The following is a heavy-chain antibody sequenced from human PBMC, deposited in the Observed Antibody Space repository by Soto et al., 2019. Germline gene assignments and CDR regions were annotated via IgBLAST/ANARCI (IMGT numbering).Heavy chain of an antibody. CDR3: ARDMATTQAFDY. CDR2: ISSSGSTI. V-gene: IGHV3-48*03. D-gene: IGHD5-12*01. CDR1: GFTFSSYE. J-gene: IGHJ4*02. Sequence: EVQLVESGGGLVQPGGSLRLSCAASGFTFSSYEMNWVRQAPGKGLEWVSYISSSGSTIYYADSVKGRFTISRDNARDSLYLQMNSLRDEDTAVYYCARDMATTQAFDYWGQGILVTVSS.